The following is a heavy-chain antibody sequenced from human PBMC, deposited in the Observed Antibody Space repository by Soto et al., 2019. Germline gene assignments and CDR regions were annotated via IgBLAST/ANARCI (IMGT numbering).Heavy chain of an antibody. CDR3: ARARYCISTSCWPLDY. Sequence: QVQLVQSGAEEKKPGASVKVSCKASGYTFTSFAMHWVRQAPGQRLEWMGWINAGNGNTKYSQKFQGRVTITRDTSASTAYMELSSLRSEETAVYYCARARYCISTSCWPLDYWGQGTLVTVSS. D-gene: IGHD2-2*01. V-gene: IGHV1-3*05. J-gene: IGHJ4*02. CDR2: INAGNGNT. CDR1: GYTFTSFA.